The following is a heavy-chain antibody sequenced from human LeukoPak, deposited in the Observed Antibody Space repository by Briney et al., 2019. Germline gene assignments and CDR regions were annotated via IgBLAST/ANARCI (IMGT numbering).Heavy chain of an antibody. J-gene: IGHJ4*02. V-gene: IGHV4-61*01. CDR1: GGSVSSGSCF. CDR3: ARGYRSSWYQVDY. CDR2: IYYNGNT. Sequence: SETLSLTCTVSGGSVSSGSCFWSWIRQPPGKGLEWIGFIYYNGNTNSSPSFKSRVTISVDTSKSQFSLKLTSVTAADTAVYYCARGYRSSWYQVDYWGQGTLVTVSS. D-gene: IGHD6-13*01.